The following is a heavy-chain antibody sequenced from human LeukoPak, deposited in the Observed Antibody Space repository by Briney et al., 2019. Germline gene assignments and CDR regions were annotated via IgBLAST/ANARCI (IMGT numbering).Heavy chain of an antibody. CDR1: GDSINSGVYY. Sequence: PSQTLSLTCTVSGDSINSGVYYWSWIRQPPGNGLEWIGYIYYSGSTYYNPSLKSRVTISVDTSKNQFSLKLSSVTAADTAVYYCARDNGYGQLDSWGQGTLVTVSS. CDR2: IYYSGST. V-gene: IGHV4-30-4*01. J-gene: IGHJ4*02. D-gene: IGHD2-15*01. CDR3: ARDNGYGQLDS.